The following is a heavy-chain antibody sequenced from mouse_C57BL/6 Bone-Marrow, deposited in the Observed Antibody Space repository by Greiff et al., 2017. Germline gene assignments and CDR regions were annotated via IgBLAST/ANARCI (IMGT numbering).Heavy chain of an antibody. J-gene: IGHJ2*01. CDR3: SRSGLLLYIDY. V-gene: IGHV1-81*01. Sequence: QVQLKESGAELARPGASVKLSCKASGYSFTSYGISWVKQRTGQGLEWIGEIYPRSGNTYYNEKFKGKATLTADKSSSTAYMELRSLTSEDAAVYFYSRSGLLLYIDYWGQGTTLTVSS. D-gene: IGHD2-3*01. CDR1: GYSFTSYG. CDR2: IYPRSGNT.